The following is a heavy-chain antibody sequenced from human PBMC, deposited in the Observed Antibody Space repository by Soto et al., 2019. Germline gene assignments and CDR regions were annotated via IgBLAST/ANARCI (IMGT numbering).Heavy chain of an antibody. CDR3: ARRSVSHSNAFDF. CDR1: GGTFRNLA. J-gene: IGHJ3*01. CDR2: FIPIIGGG. D-gene: IGHD2-15*01. Sequence: SVKVSCKASGGTFRNLAINWVRQAPGQGLEWMGGFIPIIGGGINAQKFQGRVTITSDESTSKAYMELSSLKSEDTAMYFCARRSVSHSNAFDFWGQGTMVTVSS. V-gene: IGHV1-69*13.